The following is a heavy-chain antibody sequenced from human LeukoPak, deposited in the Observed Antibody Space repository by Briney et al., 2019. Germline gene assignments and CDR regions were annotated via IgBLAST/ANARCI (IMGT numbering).Heavy chain of an antibody. CDR2: ISSSGST. D-gene: IGHD1-26*01. CDR3: ARGYSIDY. Sequence: PSQTLSLTCTVSGDSISSGDYYWSWIRQPAGKGLEWIGRISSSGSTYYNPSLKSRVTISVDTSKNQFSLKLSSVTAADTAVYYCARGYSIDYWGQGTLVTVSS. J-gene: IGHJ4*02. CDR1: GDSISSGDYY. V-gene: IGHV4-61*02.